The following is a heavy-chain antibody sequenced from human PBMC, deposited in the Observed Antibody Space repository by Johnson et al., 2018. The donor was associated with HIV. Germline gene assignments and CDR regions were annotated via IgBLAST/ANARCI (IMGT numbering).Heavy chain of an antibody. CDR3: AKHNGLDSSWPFDAFDI. D-gene: IGHD6-13*01. CDR2: IFTVGDV. CDR1: GITVSSNY. J-gene: IGHJ3*02. Sequence: VQLVESGGGLAQPGGSLRLSCAASGITVSSNYMSWVRQAPGKGLEWVSVIFTVGDVYYADSVKGRFTISRDNSKNTLYLQMNSLRPEDTAVYYCAKHNGLDSSWPFDAFDIWGQGTMVTVSS. V-gene: IGHV3-66*02.